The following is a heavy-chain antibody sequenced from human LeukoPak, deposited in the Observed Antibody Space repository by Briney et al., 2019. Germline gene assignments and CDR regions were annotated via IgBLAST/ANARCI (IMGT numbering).Heavy chain of an antibody. CDR1: GYTFTDYY. J-gene: IGHJ4*02. V-gene: IGHV1-2*02. D-gene: IGHD6-13*01. CDR2: INPNSGGT. CDR3: ARVMAAAGTRGNDY. Sequence: ASVTVSFKASGYTFTDYYMHWVRQAPGQGLEWMGWINPNSGGTKYAQKFQGRVTMTRDTSISTAYMELSRLRSDDTAVYYCARVMAAAGTRGNDYWGQGTLVTVSS.